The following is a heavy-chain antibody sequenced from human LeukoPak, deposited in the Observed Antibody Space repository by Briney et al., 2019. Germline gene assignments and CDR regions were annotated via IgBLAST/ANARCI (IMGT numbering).Heavy chain of an antibody. J-gene: IGHJ4*02. CDR2: IYPGDSNT. CDR3: ARQCGSPKAFDY. CDR1: GYSFTNYW. V-gene: IGHV5-51*01. D-gene: IGHD1-26*01. Sequence: GESLKISCEGSGYSFTNYWIGWVRQMPGKGLEWMGIIYPGDSNTRYSPSFQGQVTISTDKSISTAYLQWSRLKASDTAMYYCARQCGSPKAFDYWGQGTLVTVSS.